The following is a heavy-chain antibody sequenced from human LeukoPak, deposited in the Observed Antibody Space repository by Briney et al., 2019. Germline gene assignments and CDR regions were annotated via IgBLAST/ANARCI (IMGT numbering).Heavy chain of an antibody. Sequence: PSETLSLTCAVYGGSFSGYYWSWIRQPPRKGLEWIGEINHSGSNNYNPSLKSRVTISVDTSKNQSPLKLSSVTAADTAVYYCARGRSIFGVVIIKGAYDYWGQGTLVTVSS. CDR3: ARGRSIFGVVIIKGAYDY. J-gene: IGHJ4*02. CDR2: INHSGSN. V-gene: IGHV4-34*01. D-gene: IGHD3-3*02. CDR1: GGSFSGYY.